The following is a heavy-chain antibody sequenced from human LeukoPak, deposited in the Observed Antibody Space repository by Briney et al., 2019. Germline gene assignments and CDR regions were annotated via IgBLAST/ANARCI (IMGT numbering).Heavy chain of an antibody. Sequence: GGSRRLSCAASGFSFNNYAMSWVRQAPGKGLEWVSTISGSGGATYYADSVKGRLIISRDNSKNTLYLQMNSLRAEDTAVYYCAKDKTKHYDSSGYYFTYYYYGMDVWGQGTTVTVSS. CDR2: ISGSGGAT. D-gene: IGHD3-22*01. CDR3: AKDKTKHYDSSGYYFTYYYYGMDV. CDR1: GFSFNNYA. V-gene: IGHV3-23*01. J-gene: IGHJ6*02.